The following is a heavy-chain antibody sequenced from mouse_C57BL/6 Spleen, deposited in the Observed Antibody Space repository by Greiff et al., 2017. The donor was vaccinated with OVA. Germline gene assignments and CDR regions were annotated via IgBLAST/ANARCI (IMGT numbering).Heavy chain of an antibody. CDR3: ARQDGSSPFAY. V-gene: IGHV5-6*01. Sequence: EVQLVESGGDLVKPGGSLKLSCAASGFTFSSYGMSWVRPTPDKRLEWVATISSGGSYTYYPDSVKGRFTISRDNAKNTLYLQMSSLKSEDTAMYYCARQDGSSPFAYWGQGTLVTVSA. CDR2: ISSGGSYT. D-gene: IGHD1-1*01. CDR1: GFTFSSYG. J-gene: IGHJ3*01.